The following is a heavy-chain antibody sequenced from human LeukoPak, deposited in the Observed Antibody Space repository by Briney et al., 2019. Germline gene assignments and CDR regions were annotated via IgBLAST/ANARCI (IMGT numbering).Heavy chain of an antibody. V-gene: IGHV1-69*04. J-gene: IGHJ6*02. Sequence: GASVKVSCKASGGTFSSYAISWVRQAPGQGLEWMGRIIPILGIANYAQKFQGRVTMTRDTSISTAYMELSRLRSDDTAVYYCASKTTYCSSTSCPFYYGMDVWGQGTTVTVSS. D-gene: IGHD2-2*01. CDR1: GGTFSSYA. CDR3: ASKTTYCSSTSCPFYYGMDV. CDR2: IIPILGIA.